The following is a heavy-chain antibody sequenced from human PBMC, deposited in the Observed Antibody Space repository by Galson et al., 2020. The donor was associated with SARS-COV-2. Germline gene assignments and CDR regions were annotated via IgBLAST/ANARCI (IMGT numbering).Heavy chain of an antibody. D-gene: IGHD3-3*01. CDR2: INPGGGT. V-gene: IGHV4-34*01. CDR3: AREDKLSWRPLYYFDY. J-gene: IGHJ4*02. CDR1: GGSFIPYP. Sequence: SETLSLTCAVYGGSFIPYPWNWIRQPPGKGLEWIGKINPGGGTNYSPSLKSRVTISVDTSKNQFSLKLTSVTAADTAVYYCAREDKLSWRPLYYFDYWGQGTLVTVSS.